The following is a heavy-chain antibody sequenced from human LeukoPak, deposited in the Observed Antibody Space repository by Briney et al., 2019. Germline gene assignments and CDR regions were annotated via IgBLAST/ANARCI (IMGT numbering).Heavy chain of an antibody. CDR3: VRYCTRTSTGCYSWFDR. Sequence: PGRSLRLSCAASGFTFSSYGMHWGRQAPGKGLEWVAVIWYDGSNKYYADSVKGRFTISRDNSKNTLYLQMNSLRAEDTAVYASVRYCTRTSTGCYSWFDRWGEGTLVTVSS. V-gene: IGHV3-33*01. CDR2: IWYDGSNK. D-gene: IGHD2-2*01. J-gene: IGHJ5*02. CDR1: GFTFSSYG.